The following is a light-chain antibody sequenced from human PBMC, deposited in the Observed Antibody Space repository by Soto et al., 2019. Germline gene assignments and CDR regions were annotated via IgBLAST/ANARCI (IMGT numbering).Light chain of an antibody. CDR1: ISDVGGYDF. Sequence: QSVLIQPASVSGSPGQSITISCTGTISDVGGYDFVSWYQHRPGKAPKLMIYDVSYRPSGVSNRFSGSKSGNTASLTVSGLQADDECDYYCSSYTTSGTYVFGTGTKLTVL. V-gene: IGLV2-14*03. J-gene: IGLJ1*01. CDR2: DVS. CDR3: SSYTTSGTYV.